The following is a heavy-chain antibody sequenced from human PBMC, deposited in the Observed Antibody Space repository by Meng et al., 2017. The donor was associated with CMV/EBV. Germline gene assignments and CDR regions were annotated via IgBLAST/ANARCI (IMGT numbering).Heavy chain of an antibody. CDR3: AREVRDSSSWGYGMDV. V-gene: IGHV3-30-3*01. D-gene: IGHD6-13*01. CDR2: ISYDGSNK. Sequence: GESLKISCTASGFTFSSYAMHWVRQAPGKGLEWVAVISYDGSNKYYADSVKGRFTISRDNSKNTLYLQMNSLRAEDTAVYYCAREVRDSSSWGYGMDVWGQGTTVTVSS. J-gene: IGHJ6*02. CDR1: GFTFSSYA.